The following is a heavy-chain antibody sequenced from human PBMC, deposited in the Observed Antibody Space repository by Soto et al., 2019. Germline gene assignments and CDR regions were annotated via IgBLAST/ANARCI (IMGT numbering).Heavy chain of an antibody. CDR3: ARSPMGYCSGGSCYSTPNWFDP. Sequence: PSETLSLTCTVSGGSISSGGYYWSWIRQHPGKGLEWIGYIYYSGSTYYNPSLKSRVTISVDTSKNQFSLKLSSVTAADTAVYYCARSPMGYCSGGSCYSTPNWFDPWGQGTLVTVSS. J-gene: IGHJ5*02. D-gene: IGHD2-15*01. V-gene: IGHV4-31*03. CDR2: IYYSGST. CDR1: GGSISSGGYY.